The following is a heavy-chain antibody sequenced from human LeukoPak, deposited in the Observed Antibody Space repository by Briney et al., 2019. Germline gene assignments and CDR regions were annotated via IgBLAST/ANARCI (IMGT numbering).Heavy chain of an antibody. CDR2: IRSKAYGATT. D-gene: IGHD1-26*01. Sequence: GRSLRLSCITSGFTFGDYGLSWVRQAPGKGLEWVGFIRSKAYGATTEYAASLKDRFTISRDDSKSIAYLQVNSLKTEDTAVYYCTRILLKWELPGSDAFDIWGEGTMATVSS. J-gene: IGHJ3*02. CDR1: GFTFGDYG. V-gene: IGHV3-49*04. CDR3: TRILLKWELPGSDAFDI.